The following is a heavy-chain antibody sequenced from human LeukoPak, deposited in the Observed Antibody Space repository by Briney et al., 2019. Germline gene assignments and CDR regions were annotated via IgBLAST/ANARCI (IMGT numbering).Heavy chain of an antibody. Sequence: GGSLRLSCAVSGFTLTAYGIHWVRQVPRKGLEWVANIKKDGSETYYVDSVKGRFTISRDNAKNSLYLQMNSLRAEDTAMYYCARGRYSGTTYYFDYWGQGTLVTVSS. V-gene: IGHV3-7*03. CDR1: GFTLTAYG. J-gene: IGHJ4*02. CDR2: IKKDGSET. CDR3: ARGRYSGTTYYFDY. D-gene: IGHD5-12*01.